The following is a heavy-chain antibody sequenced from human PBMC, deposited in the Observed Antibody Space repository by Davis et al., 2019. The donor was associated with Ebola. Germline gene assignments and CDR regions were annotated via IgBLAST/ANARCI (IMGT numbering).Heavy chain of an antibody. V-gene: IGHV4-4*07. J-gene: IGHJ4*02. CDR3: ARERGNGRCSD. D-gene: IGHD1-1*01. CDR1: GVSISSYY. CDR2: IYSSGST. Sequence: PSETLSLTCTVSGVSISSYYWSWIRQPAGQGLEWIGRIYSSGSTKYNPSLKSRLTISVDTSKNQFSLELNSVTDADTAVYYCARERGNGRCSDWGQGTLVTVSS.